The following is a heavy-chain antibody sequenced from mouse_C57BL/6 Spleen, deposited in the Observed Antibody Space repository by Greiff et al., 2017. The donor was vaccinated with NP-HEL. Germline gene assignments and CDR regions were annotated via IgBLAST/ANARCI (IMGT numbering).Heavy chain of an antibody. CDR1: GFTFSSYA. CDR3: ARDRGGLFDY. V-gene: IGHV5-4*01. J-gene: IGHJ2*01. Sequence: EVMLVESGGGLVKPGGSLKLSCAASGFTFSSYAMSWVRQTPEKRLEWVATISDGGSYTYYPDNVKGRFTISRDNAKNTLYRQMSHLKSEDTAMYYCARDRGGLFDYWGQGTTLTVSS. CDR2: ISDGGSYT.